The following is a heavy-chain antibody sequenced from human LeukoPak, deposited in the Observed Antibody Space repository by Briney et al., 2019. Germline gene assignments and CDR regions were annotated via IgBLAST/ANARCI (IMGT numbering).Heavy chain of an antibody. CDR3: AAGAYCGSDCYSDY. J-gene: IGHJ4*02. D-gene: IGHD2-21*01. V-gene: IGHV3-21*04. Sequence: GGSLRLSCAASGFTFSSYSMNWVRQAPGEGLEWVSSISSSSSYIYYADSVKGRFTISRDNAKDSLYLQMNSLRAEDTAVYYCAAGAYCGSDCYSDYWGQGTLVTVSS. CDR1: GFTFSSYS. CDR2: ISSSSSYI.